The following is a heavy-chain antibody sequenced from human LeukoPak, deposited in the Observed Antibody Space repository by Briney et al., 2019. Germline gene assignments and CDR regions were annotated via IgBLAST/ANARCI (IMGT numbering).Heavy chain of an antibody. Sequence: ASVKVSYKASGYTFTSYDINWVRQATGQGLEWMGWMNPNSGNTGYAQKFQGRVTITRNTSISTAYMELSSLRSEDTAVYYCARGVLLWFGEYGGFDPWGQGTLVTVSS. J-gene: IGHJ5*02. CDR2: MNPNSGNT. D-gene: IGHD3-10*01. CDR3: ARGVLLWFGEYGGFDP. CDR1: GYTFTSYD. V-gene: IGHV1-8*03.